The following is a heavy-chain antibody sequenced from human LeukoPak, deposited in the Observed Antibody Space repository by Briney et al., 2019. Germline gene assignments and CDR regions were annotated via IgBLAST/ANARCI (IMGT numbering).Heavy chain of an antibody. CDR1: GYTFTGYY. V-gene: IGHV1-2*02. CDR2: INPNSGGT. D-gene: IGHD2-15*01. Sequence: ASVKVSCKASGYTFTGYYIHWARQAPGQGLEWMGWINPNSGGTNYAQKFQGRVTMTRDTSISTAYMDLSRLRSDDTAVYYCARGEYCGGSGCYIFFDYWGQGTLVTVSS. CDR3: ARGEYCGGSGCYIFFDY. J-gene: IGHJ4*02.